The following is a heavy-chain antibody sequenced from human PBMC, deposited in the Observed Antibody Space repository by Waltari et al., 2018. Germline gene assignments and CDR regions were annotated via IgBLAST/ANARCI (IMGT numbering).Heavy chain of an antibody. J-gene: IGHJ4*02. D-gene: IGHD3-10*01. CDR3: AGGGYGSGSYPFDY. V-gene: IGHV4-34*01. CDR2: INHSGST. Sequence: QVQLQQWGAGLLKPSETLSLTCAVYGGSFSGYYWSWIRQPPGKGLEWIGEINHSGSTNYNPSLKSRVTISVDMSKNQFSLKLSSVTAADTAVYYCAGGGYGSGSYPFDYWGQGTLVTVSS. CDR1: GGSFSGYY.